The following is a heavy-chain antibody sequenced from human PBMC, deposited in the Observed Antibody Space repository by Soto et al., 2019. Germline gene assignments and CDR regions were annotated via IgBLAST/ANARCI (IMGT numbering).Heavy chain of an antibody. CDR2: INVGTGNT. D-gene: IGHD2-15*01. CDR1: GYNFASFG. V-gene: IGHV1-3*01. J-gene: IGHJ4*02. CDR3: ARDSAAAVDY. Sequence: QVQLVQSGAEVKKPGASVKLSCKASGYNFASFGLQWVRQAPGQRPAWLGWINVGTGNTKYSEKFKDRVTITTDTSASTGYMELRSLKPEDTAVYHCARDSAAAVDYWGQGTLVTVSS.